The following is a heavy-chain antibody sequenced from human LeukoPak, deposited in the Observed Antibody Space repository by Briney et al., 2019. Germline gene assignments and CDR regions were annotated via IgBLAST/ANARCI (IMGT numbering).Heavy chain of an antibody. V-gene: IGHV3-30-3*01. CDR3: ARGTGKQWLVQFDY. CDR2: ISYDGSNK. CDR1: GFTFSSYA. Sequence: PGRSLRLSCAASGFTFSSYAMHWVRQAPGKGLEWVALISYDGSNKYSADSVKGRFTISRDNSKNTLYLQMNSLRAEDTAVYYCARGTGKQWLVQFDYWGQGTLVTVSS. D-gene: IGHD6-19*01. J-gene: IGHJ4*02.